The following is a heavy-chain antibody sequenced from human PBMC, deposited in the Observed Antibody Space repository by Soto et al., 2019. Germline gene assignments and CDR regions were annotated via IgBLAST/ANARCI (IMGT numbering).Heavy chain of an antibody. J-gene: IGHJ3*02. CDR1: GGSISSGGYY. CDR2: IYYSGST. Sequence: QVQLQASGPGLVKPSQTLSLTCTVSGGSISSGGYYWSWIRQHPGKGLEWIGYIYYSGSTYYNPSLKSRVTILVDTSKNQFSLKLSSVTAADTAVYYCARDKDYYDSSGPEDDAFDIWGQGTMVTVSS. CDR3: ARDKDYYDSSGPEDDAFDI. V-gene: IGHV4-31*03. D-gene: IGHD3-22*01.